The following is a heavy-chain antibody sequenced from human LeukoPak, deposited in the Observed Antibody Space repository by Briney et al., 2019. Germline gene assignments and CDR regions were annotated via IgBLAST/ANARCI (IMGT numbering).Heavy chain of an antibody. J-gene: IGHJ4*02. V-gene: IGHV4-39*01. Sequence: SEILSLTCTVSGGSISGSSYYWVWIRPPPGKGLEWIGSGFYSGSAYYNPSLKSRVTISVDTSKNQFSLNLSSVTAADRAVYYCARLRGAMTPVTSDLDYWGQGTLVTVSS. CDR2: GFYSGSA. CDR3: ARLRGAMTPVTSDLDY. D-gene: IGHD4-17*01. CDR1: GGSISGSSYY.